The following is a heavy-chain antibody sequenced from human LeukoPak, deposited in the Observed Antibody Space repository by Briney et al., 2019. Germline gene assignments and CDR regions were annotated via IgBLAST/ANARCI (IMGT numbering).Heavy chain of an antibody. CDR3: ARGIAVAGGYFDY. CDR2: IIPIFGTA. J-gene: IGHJ4*02. CDR1: GGTFSSYA. D-gene: IGHD6-19*01. Sequence: ASGKVSCKASGGTFSSYAISWVRQAPGQGLEWMGGIIPIFGTANYAQKFQGRVTITTDESTSTAYMELSSLRSEDTAVYYCARGIAVAGGYFDYWGQGTLVTVSS. V-gene: IGHV1-69*05.